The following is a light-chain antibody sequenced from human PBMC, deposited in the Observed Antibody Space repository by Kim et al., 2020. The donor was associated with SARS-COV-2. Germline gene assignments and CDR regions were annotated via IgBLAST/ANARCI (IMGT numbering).Light chain of an antibody. Sequence: SYELTQPPSVSVSTGQTASITCSGDKLGDKYACWYQQKPGQSPVLVIYQDSKRPSGIPERFSGSNSGNTATLTISGTQAMDEADYYCQAWDSSVVFGGGT. J-gene: IGLJ2*01. CDR3: QAWDSSVV. V-gene: IGLV3-1*01. CDR2: QDS. CDR1: KLGDKY.